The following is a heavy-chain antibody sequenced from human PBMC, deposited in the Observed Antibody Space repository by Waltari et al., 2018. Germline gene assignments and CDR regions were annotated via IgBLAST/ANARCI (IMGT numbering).Heavy chain of an antibody. J-gene: IGHJ4*02. D-gene: IGHD6-13*01. CDR1: GFTLRGYE. V-gene: IGHV3-48*03. CDR2: IRSTGDTI. CDR3: ARGIAADGGGGY. Sequence: EVHLVESGGGLVQPGGSLSLSFSASGFTLRGYESNWVRQAPGKGLEWISYIRSTGDTIYYADSVKGRFTISRDNAKNTLYLQMKRLRADDTALYYCARGIAADGGGGYWGQGILVTVSS.